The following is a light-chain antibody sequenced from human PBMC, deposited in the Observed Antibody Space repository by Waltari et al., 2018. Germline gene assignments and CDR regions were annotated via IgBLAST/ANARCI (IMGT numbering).Light chain of an antibody. CDR1: QSVTSIS. Sequence: EIVLTQLPVTLTFCPRESVTLPCRASQSVTSISLTWYQQKRGQAPRLLIYGTSSRATGIPDRFSGSGSGTDFTLTISRLEPEDFAVYYCQQYDGEVVTFGGGTKVEI. J-gene: IGKJ4*01. CDR3: QQYDGEVVT. CDR2: GTS. V-gene: IGKV3-20*01.